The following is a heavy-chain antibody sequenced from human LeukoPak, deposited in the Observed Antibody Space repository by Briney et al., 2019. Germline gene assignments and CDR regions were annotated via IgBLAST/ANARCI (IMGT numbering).Heavy chain of an antibody. J-gene: IGHJ4*02. CDR1: GFXFSDYY. D-gene: IGHD2-21*01. CDR3: ARGIPGGDYSDY. Sequence: GGSLRLSCAASGFXFSDYYISWIRQAPGKGLEWVSYISSSSTYTNYADSVEGRFTISRDNAKNSLYLQMNSLRAEDTAVYYCARGIPGGDYSDYWGQGTLVTVSS. CDR2: ISSSSTYT. V-gene: IGHV3-11*06.